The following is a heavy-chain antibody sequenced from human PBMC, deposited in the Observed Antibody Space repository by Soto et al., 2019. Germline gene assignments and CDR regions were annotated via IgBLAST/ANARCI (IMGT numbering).Heavy chain of an antibody. V-gene: IGHV1-69*12. J-gene: IGHJ6*02. Sequence: QVQLVQSGAEVKKPGSSVKVSCKASGGTFSSHGISWVRQTPGQGLEWMGEIIPIFATSNYAQKFQGRVTTFADESTSTAYMELSSLRSEDTAVYYCARHRGDNYFDIWGQGTTVTVSS. CDR3: ARHRGDNYFDI. CDR2: IIPIFATS. D-gene: IGHD3-10*01. CDR1: GGTFSSHG.